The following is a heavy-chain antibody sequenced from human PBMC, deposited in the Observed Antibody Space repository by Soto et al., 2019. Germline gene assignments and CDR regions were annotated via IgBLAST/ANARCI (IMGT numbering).Heavy chain of an antibody. D-gene: IGHD3-3*02. J-gene: IGHJ4*02. Sequence: PGGSLRLSCAASGFTLSSYSMNWVRQAPGKGLEWVSYISSSSSTIYYADSVKGRFTISRDNAKNSLYLQMNSLRDEDTAVYYCARTHFSARSYYFDYWGQGTLVTVSS. CDR1: GFTLSSYS. V-gene: IGHV3-48*02. CDR2: ISSSSSTI. CDR3: ARTHFSARSYYFDY.